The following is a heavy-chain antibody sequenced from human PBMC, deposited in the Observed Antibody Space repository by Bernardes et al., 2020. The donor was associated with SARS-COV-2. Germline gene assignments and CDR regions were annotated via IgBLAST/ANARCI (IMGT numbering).Heavy chain of an antibody. V-gene: IGHV4-39*07. J-gene: IGHJ6*02. CDR2: IYYVGSI. CDR3: AREGSGTGYSSGWDYYYCGMDV. D-gene: IGHD6-19*01. CDR1: GGPISTSSYY. Sequence: SETLSLTFTVSGGPISTSSYYWCWIRQPPGKDLEWIGSIYYVGSIYYNPSLKSRVTISVDTSKNQFSVKLNSVTAADTARYYCAREGSGTGYSSGWDYYYCGMDVWGQGTTVTVS.